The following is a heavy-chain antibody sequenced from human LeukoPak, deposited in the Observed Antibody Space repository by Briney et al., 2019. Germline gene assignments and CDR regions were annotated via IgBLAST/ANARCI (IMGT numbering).Heavy chain of an antibody. J-gene: IGHJ4*02. V-gene: IGHV1-46*01. CDR1: GYTFSIYN. CDR2: LNPSGGT. D-gene: IGHD6-13*01. CDR3: AREGVAGTGLDF. Sequence: ASVKVSCKASGYTFSIYNMHWVRQAPGQGLEWVGILNPSGGTSYAQNLQGRITMTRDTSTSTLYMELSSLRSEDTAVYYCAREGVAGTGLDFWGQRTLVTVSS.